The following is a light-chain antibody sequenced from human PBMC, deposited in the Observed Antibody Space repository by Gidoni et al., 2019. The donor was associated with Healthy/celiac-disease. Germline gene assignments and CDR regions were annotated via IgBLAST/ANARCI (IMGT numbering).Light chain of an antibody. CDR3: QQYNNWPPWT. V-gene: IGKV3-15*01. Sequence: EIVMTQSPATLSVSPGERATLSCRASQSVSSNLAWYQQKPGQAPRLLICGASTRATGIPARFSGSGSGTECTLTISSLQSEDFAVYYCQQYNNWPPWTFGQXTKVEIK. J-gene: IGKJ1*01. CDR2: GAS. CDR1: QSVSSN.